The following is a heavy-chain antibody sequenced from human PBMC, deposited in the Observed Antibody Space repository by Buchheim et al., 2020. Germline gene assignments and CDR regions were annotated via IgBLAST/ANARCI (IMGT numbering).Heavy chain of an antibody. D-gene: IGHD1-26*01. V-gene: IGHV2-5*02. CDR1: GFSLSTSGVG. CDR2: IYWDDDK. Sequence: QITLKESGPTLVKPTQTLTLTCTFSGFSLSTSGVGVGWIRQPPGKALEWLALIYWDDDKRYSPSLKSRLTIPKDTSKNQVALTMTNMDPVDTATYYCAHRSWGAGWGPYYYYYMDVWGKGTT. CDR3: AHRSWGAGWGPYYYYYMDV. J-gene: IGHJ6*03.